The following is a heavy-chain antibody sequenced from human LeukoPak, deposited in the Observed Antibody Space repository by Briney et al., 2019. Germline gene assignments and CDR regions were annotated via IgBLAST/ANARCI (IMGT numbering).Heavy chain of an antibody. Sequence: KPGGSLRLSCAASGFTFSSYSMNWVSQAPGKGLEWVSSISSSSSYIYYADSVKGRFTISRDNAKNSLYLQMNSLRAEDTAVYYCARARYSSGWDSDYWGQGTLVTVSS. CDR2: ISSSSSYI. V-gene: IGHV3-21*01. CDR1: GFTFSSYS. D-gene: IGHD6-19*01. CDR3: ARARYSSGWDSDY. J-gene: IGHJ4*02.